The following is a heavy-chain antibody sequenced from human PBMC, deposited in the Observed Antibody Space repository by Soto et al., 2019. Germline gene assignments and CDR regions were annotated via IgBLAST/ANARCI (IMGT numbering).Heavy chain of an antibody. CDR1: GYTFTSYA. CDR3: ARDLRARYYYHSSGYYLGP. CDR2: INAGNGNT. Sequence: ASVKVSCKASGYTFTSYAIHWVRQAPGQRLEWMGWINAGNGNTKYSQKFQGRVTITRDTSASTAYMELSSLRSEDTAVYYCARDLRARYYYHSSGYYLGPWGQGTLVTVSS. J-gene: IGHJ5*02. V-gene: IGHV1-3*01. D-gene: IGHD3-22*01.